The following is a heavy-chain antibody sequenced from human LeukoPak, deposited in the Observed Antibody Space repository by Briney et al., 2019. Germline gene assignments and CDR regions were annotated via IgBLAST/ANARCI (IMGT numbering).Heavy chain of an antibody. V-gene: IGHV4-31*03. Sequence: KTSETLSLTCTVSGGSITSGGYYFSWVRQYPGKGLEWIGYIYYSGSSSYNPSLESRVSMSADTSKKQFSLKLTSVTAADTAIYFCARGGGVGCSGGSCFLDYWGPGTLVTVSS. CDR2: IYYSGSS. J-gene: IGHJ4*02. D-gene: IGHD2-15*01. CDR1: GGSITSGGYY. CDR3: ARGGGVGCSGGSCFLDY.